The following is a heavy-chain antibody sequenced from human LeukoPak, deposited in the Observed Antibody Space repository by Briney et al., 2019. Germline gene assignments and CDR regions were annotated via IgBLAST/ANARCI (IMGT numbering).Heavy chain of an antibody. V-gene: IGHV1-69*13. D-gene: IGHD1-1*01. CDR2: IIPIFGTA. Sequence: SVKVSCEASGGTFSSYAISWVRQAPGQGLEWMGGIIPIFGTANYAQKFQGRVTITADESTSTAYMELSSLRSEDTAVYYCATKELERRPYDYWGQGTLVTVSS. CDR3: ATKELERRPYDY. J-gene: IGHJ4*02. CDR1: GGTFSSYA.